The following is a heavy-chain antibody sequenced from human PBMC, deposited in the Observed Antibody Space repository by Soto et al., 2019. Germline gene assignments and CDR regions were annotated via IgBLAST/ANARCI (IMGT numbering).Heavy chain of an antibody. J-gene: IGHJ5*02. D-gene: IGHD1-26*01. CDR1: GFTATSDV. Sequence: SCKESGFTATSDVMHWVGQAPGQGLEWISSISGSGFKKYYADSVKGRFTISRDNSKSTVYLELNNLSAEDTAVYHCAKNQGVELVPLATVDWFDPWGQGSVVTVSS. V-gene: IGHV3-23*01. CDR3: AKNQGVELVPLATVDWFDP. CDR2: ISGSGFKK.